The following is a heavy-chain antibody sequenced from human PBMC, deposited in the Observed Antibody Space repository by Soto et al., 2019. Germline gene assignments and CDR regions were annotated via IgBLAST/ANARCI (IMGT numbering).Heavy chain of an antibody. CDR3: ARLSRARGLNSFYAMDV. D-gene: IGHD3-10*01. V-gene: IGHV5-51*01. CDR1: GYIFLTYW. J-gene: IGHJ6*02. CDR2: INPADSDT. Sequence: VESLKISCNGSGYIFLTYWVGWVGQMHWQGLEWMGIINPADSDTRYSPSFQGQVTISADKSISTAYLQWSSLKASDTAIYYCARLSRARGLNSFYAMDVWGQGATVTVSS.